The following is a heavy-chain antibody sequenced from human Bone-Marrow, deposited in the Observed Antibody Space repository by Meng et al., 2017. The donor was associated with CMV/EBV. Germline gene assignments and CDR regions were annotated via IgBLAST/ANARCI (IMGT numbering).Heavy chain of an antibody. CDR1: GGTFSTYA. Sequence: SVKVSCKASGGTFSTYAITWVRQAPGEGLEWMGGIIPILGIANYAQKFQGRVTITADKSTSTAYMELSSLRSEDTAVYYRARERGGSYYFDYWGQGTLVTVSS. CDR2: IIPILGIA. CDR3: ARERGGSYYFDY. J-gene: IGHJ4*02. V-gene: IGHV1-69*10. D-gene: IGHD3-16*01.